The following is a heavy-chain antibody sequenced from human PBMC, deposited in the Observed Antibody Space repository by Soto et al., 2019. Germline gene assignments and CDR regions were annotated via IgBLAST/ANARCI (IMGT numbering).Heavy chain of an antibody. V-gene: IGHV3-53*01. D-gene: IGHD3-22*01. CDR2: IYSGGST. CDR3: ARDLYDSSGCSVY. J-gene: IGHJ4*02. Sequence: EVQLVESGGGLIQPGGSLRLSCAASGFTVSTNYMNWVRQAPGKGLEWVSVIYSGGSTYYADSVKGRFTISRDNSKNTLYLQMNSLRAEDTAVYYCARDLYDSSGCSVYWGQGTLVTVSS. CDR1: GFTVSTNY.